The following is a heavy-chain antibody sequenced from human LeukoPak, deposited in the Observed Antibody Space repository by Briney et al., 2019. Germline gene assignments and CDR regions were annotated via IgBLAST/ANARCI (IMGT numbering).Heavy chain of an antibody. Sequence: PGGSLRLSCAVSGFTFSCYSINWVRQAPGKGLEWVSSISSSSSYIHYADSVKGRFTISRDNAKNSLSLQMNSLRAEDTATYYCARDQVTAEGRAFDIGGQGTMVTVSS. CDR1: GFTFSCYS. CDR2: ISSSSSYI. V-gene: IGHV3-21*06. CDR3: ARDQVTAEGRAFDI. J-gene: IGHJ3*02. D-gene: IGHD2-21*02.